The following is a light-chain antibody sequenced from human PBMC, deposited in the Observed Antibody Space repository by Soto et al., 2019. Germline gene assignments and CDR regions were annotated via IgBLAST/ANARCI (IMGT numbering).Light chain of an antibody. CDR1: QTITSY. J-gene: IGKJ2*01. CDR3: QQSYITPYT. Sequence: DIQMTQSPSSLSASVGDRVTITCRASQTITSYLHWYQQKPGKAPDLLIYGASSLQTGVPSRFSGSGSGTDFTLTITSLQPEDFATYYCQQSYITPYTFGQGNKLEIK. V-gene: IGKV1-39*01. CDR2: GAS.